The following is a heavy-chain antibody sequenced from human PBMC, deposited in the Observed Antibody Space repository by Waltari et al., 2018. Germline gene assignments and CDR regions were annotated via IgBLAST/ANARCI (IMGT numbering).Heavy chain of an antibody. D-gene: IGHD2-2*01. CDR1: GGSISSYY. CDR2: IYTSGST. J-gene: IGHJ5*02. Sequence: QVQLQESGPGLVKPSETLSLTCTVSGGSISSYYWSWIRQPAGKGLEWIGRIYTSGSTNYNPSLKGRVTMSVDTSKNQFSLKLSSVTAADTAVYYCARDDSDCSSTSCYHRWFDPWGQGTLVTVSS. CDR3: ARDDSDCSSTSCYHRWFDP. V-gene: IGHV4-4*07.